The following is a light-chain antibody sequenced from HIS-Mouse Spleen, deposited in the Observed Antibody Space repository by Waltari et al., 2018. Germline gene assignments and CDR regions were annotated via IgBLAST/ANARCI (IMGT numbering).Light chain of an antibody. CDR2: EGS. J-gene: IGLJ3*02. Sequence: QSALTQPASVSGSPGQSITISCTGTSSDVGSYNLVSWYQQHPGKAPKLMIYEGSKLPSGVSNRFSCSKSGNTASLTISWLQAEDEADYYCCSYAGSSTWVFGGGTKLTVL. CDR1: SSDVGSYNL. V-gene: IGLV2-23*01. CDR3: CSYAGSSTWV.